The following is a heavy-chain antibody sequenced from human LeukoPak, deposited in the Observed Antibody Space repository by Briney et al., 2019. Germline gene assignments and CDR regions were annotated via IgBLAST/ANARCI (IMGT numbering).Heavy chain of an antibody. J-gene: IGHJ4*02. D-gene: IGHD2-2*01. CDR1: GGSFSGYY. V-gene: IGHV4-34*01. CDR2: INHSGST. Sequence: SETLSLTCAVYGGSFSGYYWSWIRQPLGKGLEWIGEINHSGSTNYNPSLKSRVTISVDTSKNQFSLKLSSVTAADTAVYYCARTGNHSSSTSCYVYWGQGTLVTVSS. CDR3: ARTGNHSSSTSCYVY.